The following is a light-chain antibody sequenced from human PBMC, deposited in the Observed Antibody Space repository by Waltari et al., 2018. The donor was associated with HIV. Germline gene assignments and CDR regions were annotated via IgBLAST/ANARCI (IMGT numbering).Light chain of an antibody. CDR3: AVWGDSLNGPV. CDR2: SNN. CDR1: SSNIGSNT. V-gene: IGLV1-44*01. Sequence: QSVLTQPPSASGTPGQRVTLSCSGSSSNIGSNTVNWYQPLPGPAPKLLIYSNNQRPSGVPDRFAGSKSGTSASLAISGLQSEDEADYYCAVWGDSLNGPVFGGGTKLTVL. J-gene: IGLJ2*01.